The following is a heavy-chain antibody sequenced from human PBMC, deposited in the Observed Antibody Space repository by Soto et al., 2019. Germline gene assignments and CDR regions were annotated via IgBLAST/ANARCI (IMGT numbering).Heavy chain of an antibody. Sequence: SETLSLTCSVSGGSISRYYWSWIRQTGGKRLEWIGRMYHTGTTDYNPSLKRLLSMSVDTSKNQFSLRLSSVTAADTALYYCASDVGYTGYEKGNPFALWGQGP. CDR1: GGSISRYY. CDR2: MYHTGTT. J-gene: IGHJ3*01. CDR3: ASDVGYTGYEKGNPFAL. D-gene: IGHD5-12*01. V-gene: IGHV4-4*07.